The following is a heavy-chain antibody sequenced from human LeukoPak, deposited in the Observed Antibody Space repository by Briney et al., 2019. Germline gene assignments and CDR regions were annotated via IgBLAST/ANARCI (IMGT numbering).Heavy chain of an antibody. CDR2: IYHSGST. J-gene: IGHJ6*03. CDR3: ATEMTYSSSSVVPAYYYYYMDV. D-gene: IGHD6-6*01. V-gene: IGHV4-38-2*02. Sequence: SETLSLTCTVSGYSISSGYYWGWIRQPPGKGLEWIGSIYHSGSTYYNPSLKSRVTISVDTSKNQFSLKLSSVTAADTAVYSCATEMTYSSSSVVPAYYYYYMDVWGKGPTVTVSS. CDR1: GYSISSGYY.